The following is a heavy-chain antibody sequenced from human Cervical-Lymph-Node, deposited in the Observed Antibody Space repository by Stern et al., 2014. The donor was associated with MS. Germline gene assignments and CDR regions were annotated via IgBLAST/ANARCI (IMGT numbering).Heavy chain of an antibody. CDR3: ARVVSGTYYAMDA. J-gene: IGHJ6*02. CDR1: GYSFTSHW. CDR2: VYPRDSTT. Sequence: VQLVQSGAEVKKPGESLEVSCKASGYSFTSHWVAWVRQMPGKGPEWMGIVYPRDSTTRYNPAFESPGTVSADKSINTAYLQWSRLQASDTAMYYCARVVSGTYYAMDAWGQGTTVIVSS. D-gene: IGHD3-10*01. V-gene: IGHV5-51*03.